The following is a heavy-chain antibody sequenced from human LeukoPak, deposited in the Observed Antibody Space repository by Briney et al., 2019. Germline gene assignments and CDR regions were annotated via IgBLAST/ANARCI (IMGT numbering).Heavy chain of an antibody. V-gene: IGHV4-59*12. J-gene: IGHJ5*02. D-gene: IGHD3-10*01. CDR3: ARGRRLWFGELWWFDP. Sequence: SETLSLTCTVSGGSISSYYWSWIRQPPGKGLEWIGYIYYTRSTHYNPSLKSRVTISVDTSKNQFSLKLSSVTAADTAVYYCARGRRLWFGELWWFDPWGQGTLVTVSS. CDR1: GGSISSYY. CDR2: IYYTRST.